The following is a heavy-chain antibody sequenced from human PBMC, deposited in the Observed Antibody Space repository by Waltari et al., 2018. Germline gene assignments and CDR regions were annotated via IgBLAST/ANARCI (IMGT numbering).Heavy chain of an antibody. CDR2: FRIGTRSNK. Sequence: DVLLVESGGGLVKPGGSLRLSCVGSGFSFSGYAMNWVRQAPGQGLEWVASFRIGTRSNKYYADSVKGRFTISRDDGKYSVYLQMNSLRVEDTAIYFCARERAWTGGFDFWGHGTPVTVSS. CDR3: ARERAWTGGFDF. J-gene: IGHJ4*03. V-gene: IGHV3-21*01. D-gene: IGHD1-1*01. CDR1: GFSFSGYA.